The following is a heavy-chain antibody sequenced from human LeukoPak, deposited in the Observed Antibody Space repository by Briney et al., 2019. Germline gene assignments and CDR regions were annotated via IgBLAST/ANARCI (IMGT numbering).Heavy chain of an antibody. CDR3: ARITVTIDYYYYGMDV. V-gene: IGHV4-34*01. Sequence: SETLSLTCAVYGGSFSGYYWSWIRQPPGKGLEWIGEINHSGSTNYNPSLKSRVTISVDTSKNQFSLKLSSVTAADTAVYYCARITVTIDYYYYGMDVWGQGTTVTVSS. D-gene: IGHD4-17*01. J-gene: IGHJ6*02. CDR2: INHSGST. CDR1: GGSFSGYY.